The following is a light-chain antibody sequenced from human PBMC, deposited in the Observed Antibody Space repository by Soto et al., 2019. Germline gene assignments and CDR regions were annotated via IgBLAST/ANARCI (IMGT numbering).Light chain of an antibody. CDR2: GAS. V-gene: IGKV3-20*01. CDR3: QQYGSSPSWT. CDR1: QSVSSND. Sequence: ETVLTQSPGTLSLSPGERATLSCRASQSVSSNDLAWYQQQPGQPPRLLIYGASIRATGIPDRFRGSGSGTDFTLTVSRLEPYDFAVYYCQQYGSSPSWTFGQGTKVEIK. J-gene: IGKJ1*01.